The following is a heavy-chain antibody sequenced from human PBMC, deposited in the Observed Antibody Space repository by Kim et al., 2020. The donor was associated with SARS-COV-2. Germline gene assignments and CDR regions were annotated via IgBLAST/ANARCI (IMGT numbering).Heavy chain of an antibody. CDR1: GFTFSNYG. J-gene: IGHJ4*02. Sequence: GGSLRLSCAASGFTFSNYGIHWVRQAPGKGPEWVAVVSYDENDNFYADSVKGRFIVSRDNSKNTVYLQMNSLRGEDTALYYCAKDAFEVVVPGTKNHLRNIYDYWGQGTLVTVSA. V-gene: IGHV3-30*18. CDR2: VSYDENDN. D-gene: IGHD2-8*01. CDR3: AKDAFEVVVPGTKNHLRNIYDY.